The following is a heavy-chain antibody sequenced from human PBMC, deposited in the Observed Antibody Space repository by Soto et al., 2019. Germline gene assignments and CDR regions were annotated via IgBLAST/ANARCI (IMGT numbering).Heavy chain of an antibody. CDR2: IIPILGIA. J-gene: IGHJ4*02. Sequence: GASVKVSCKASGGTFSSYTISWVRQAPGQGLEWMGRIIPILGIANYAQKFQGRVTITADKSTSTAYMELSSLRSEDTAVYYCARDLAYYDILTGSPPLFYWGQGTLVPVSS. V-gene: IGHV1-69*04. CDR3: ARDLAYYDILTGSPPLFY. D-gene: IGHD3-9*01. CDR1: GGTFSSYT.